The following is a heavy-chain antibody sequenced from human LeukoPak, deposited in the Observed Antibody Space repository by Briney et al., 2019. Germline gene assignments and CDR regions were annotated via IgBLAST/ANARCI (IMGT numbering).Heavy chain of an antibody. Sequence: GGSLRLSCAASGFTFSSYAVHWVRQAPGKGLEYVSAISSNGGSTYYANSVKGRFTISRDNSKNTLYLQVGSLRAEDMAVYYCARVLTGYNDYWGQGTLVTVSS. CDR3: ARVLTGYNDY. V-gene: IGHV3-64*01. D-gene: IGHD3-9*01. J-gene: IGHJ4*02. CDR1: GFTFSSYA. CDR2: ISSNGGST.